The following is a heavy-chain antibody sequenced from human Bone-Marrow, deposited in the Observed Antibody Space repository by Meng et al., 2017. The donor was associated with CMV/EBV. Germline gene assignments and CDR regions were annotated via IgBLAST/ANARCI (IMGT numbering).Heavy chain of an antibody. CDR3: ARGGGSSDH. V-gene: IGHV4-59*13. CDR1: GACISSTY. Sequence: SEPLSLTCTVSGACISSTYWSWIRQPPGKGPEWIGYINYSGSTNYKPSLKSRVTISVDTSKNQFSLRLTSVTAADTAVYYCARGGGSSDHWGQGTLVTVSS. CDR2: INYSGST. J-gene: IGHJ4*02. D-gene: IGHD2-15*01.